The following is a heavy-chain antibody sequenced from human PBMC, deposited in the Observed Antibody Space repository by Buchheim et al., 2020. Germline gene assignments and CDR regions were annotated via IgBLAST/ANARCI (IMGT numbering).Heavy chain of an antibody. Sequence: QVQLQESGPGLVKPSETLSLTCTVSGGSISSYYWSWIRQPPGKGLEWIGYIYYSGSTNYNPSLKSRVTISVDTSTHQFSLKLSSVTAADTAVYYCARDRAYCSSTSCYTGKDYYYYMDVWGKGTT. D-gene: IGHD2-2*02. V-gene: IGHV4-59*01. J-gene: IGHJ6*03. CDR3: ARDRAYCSSTSCYTGKDYYYYMDV. CDR1: GGSISSYY. CDR2: IYYSGST.